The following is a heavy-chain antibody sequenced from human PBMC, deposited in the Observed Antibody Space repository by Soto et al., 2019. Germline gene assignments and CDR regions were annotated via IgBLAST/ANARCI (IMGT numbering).Heavy chain of an antibody. Sequence: ASVKVSCKASGYTFTSYGISWVRQAPGQRLEWMGWISAYNGNTNYAQKLQGRVTMTTDTSTSTAYMELRSLRSDDTAVYYCARLSNTYSSGWYYFDYWGQGTLVTVSS. CDR3: ARLSNTYSSGWYYFDY. D-gene: IGHD6-19*01. V-gene: IGHV1-18*01. J-gene: IGHJ4*02. CDR2: ISAYNGNT. CDR1: GYTFTSYG.